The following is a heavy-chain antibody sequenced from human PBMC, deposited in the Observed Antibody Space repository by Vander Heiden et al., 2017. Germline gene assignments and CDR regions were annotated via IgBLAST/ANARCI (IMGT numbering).Heavy chain of an antibody. D-gene: IGHD2-8*02. CDR2: INGDGSST. V-gene: IGHV3-74*03. Sequence: EVQLVECGGGLVRPGGSLNLSCAASGVSFSSHWMHWVRQAPGKGLVWVSHINGDGSSTTYADSVKGRFTISRDNAKNTVYLQMNSLRVEDTAVYYCVRDRWCGKINNGYFDLWGPGTLVTVSS. CDR1: GVSFSSHW. CDR3: VRDRWCGKINNGYFDL. J-gene: IGHJ2*01.